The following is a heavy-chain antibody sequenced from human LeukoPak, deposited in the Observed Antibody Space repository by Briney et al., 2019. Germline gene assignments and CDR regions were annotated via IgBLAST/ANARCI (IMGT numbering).Heavy chain of an antibody. D-gene: IGHD3-16*02. CDR2: MIPNSGNT. J-gene: IGHJ4*02. CDR3: ARGPYVWGSYRYTLADVGVDY. Sequence: ASVKVSCKASGYTFTSYDINWVRQATGQGLEWMGWMIPNSGNTGYAQKFQGRVTMTRNTSISTAYMELSSLRSEDTAVYYCARGPYVWGSYRYTLADVGVDYWGQGTLVTVSS. V-gene: IGHV1-8*01. CDR1: GYTFTSYD.